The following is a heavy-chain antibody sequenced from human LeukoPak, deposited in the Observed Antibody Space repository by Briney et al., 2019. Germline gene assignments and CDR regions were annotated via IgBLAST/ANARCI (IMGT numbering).Heavy chain of an antibody. D-gene: IGHD3-22*01. J-gene: IGHJ4*02. V-gene: IGHV3-48*01. CDR2: ISSSSSTI. Sequence: PGGSLRLSCAASGFTFSSYSMNWVRQAPGKGLEWVSYISSSSSTIYYADSVKGRFTISRDNAKNSLYLQMNSLRAEDTAVYYCARERLDYYDSSGYPGDYWGQGTLVTVSS. CDR1: GFTFSSYS. CDR3: ARERLDYYDSSGYPGDY.